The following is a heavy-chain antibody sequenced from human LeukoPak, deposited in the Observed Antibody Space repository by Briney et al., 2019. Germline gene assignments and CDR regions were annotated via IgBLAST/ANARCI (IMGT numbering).Heavy chain of an antibody. Sequence: ASLKVSCKASGYTFTSFAMHWVRHAPGQRLEWMGWINPFSVNTKYSQNCQGRVTITRDTSASSAYMELSGLKSEDTAVYYCARGVNYYDSGTYYTPYNWFDPWGQGTLVTVSS. CDR1: GYTFTSFA. J-gene: IGHJ5*02. D-gene: IGHD3-10*01. V-gene: IGHV1-3*01. CDR2: INPFSVNT. CDR3: ARGVNYYDSGTYYTPYNWFDP.